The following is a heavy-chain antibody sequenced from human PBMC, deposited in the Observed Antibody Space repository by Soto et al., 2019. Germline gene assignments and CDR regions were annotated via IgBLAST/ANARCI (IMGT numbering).Heavy chain of an antibody. CDR3: ARHSSSWDGNGY. CDR2: IIPILGIA. CDR1: GGTFSSYT. Sequence: ASVKVSCKASGGTFSSYTISWVRQAPGQGLEWMGRIIPILGIANYAQKFQGRVTMTTDTSTSTAYMELRSLRSDDTAVYYCARHSSSWDGNGYWGQGTLVTVSS. D-gene: IGHD6-13*01. J-gene: IGHJ4*02. V-gene: IGHV1-69*02.